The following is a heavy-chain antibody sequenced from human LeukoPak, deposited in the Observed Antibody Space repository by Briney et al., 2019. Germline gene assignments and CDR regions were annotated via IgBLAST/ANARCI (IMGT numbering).Heavy chain of an antibody. V-gene: IGHV1-46*01. Sequence: GLXGXGIINPSGGSTSYAQKFQGRVTMTRDTSTSTVYMELSSLRSEDTAVYYCARVDTAMVDFDYWGQGTLVTVSS. J-gene: IGHJ4*02. D-gene: IGHD5-18*01. CDR3: ARVDTAMVDFDY. CDR2: INPSGGST.